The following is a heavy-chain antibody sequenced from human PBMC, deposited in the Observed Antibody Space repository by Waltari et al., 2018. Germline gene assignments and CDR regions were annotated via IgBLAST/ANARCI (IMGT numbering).Heavy chain of an antibody. CDR1: GYSISSGYS. Sequence: QVQLQESGPGLVKPSETLSLTCTVSGYSISSGYSWGWIRQPPGKGLEWIGSIYHSGSTYYNPSLKSRVTISVDTSKNQFSLKLSSVTAADTAVYYCARDDSGSYVTWGQGTLVTVSS. CDR2: IYHSGST. D-gene: IGHD1-26*01. V-gene: IGHV4-38-2*02. CDR3: ARDDSGSYVT. J-gene: IGHJ5*02.